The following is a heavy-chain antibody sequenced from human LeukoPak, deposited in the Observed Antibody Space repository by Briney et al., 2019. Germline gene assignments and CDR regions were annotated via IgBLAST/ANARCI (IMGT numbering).Heavy chain of an antibody. V-gene: IGHV1-8*01. CDR2: MNPDRGDT. J-gene: IGHJ4*02. Sequence: ASVKVSCKASGYTFTSYEINWVRQATGHGLEWMGWMNPDRGDTAYAQKFQGRITMTRSTSITTAYMELSSLRSEDTAVYYCARGLGGYDSSELTGPMISLWGQGTQVTVSS. CDR1: GYTFTSYE. CDR3: ARGLGGYDSSELTGPMISL. D-gene: IGHD3-22*01.